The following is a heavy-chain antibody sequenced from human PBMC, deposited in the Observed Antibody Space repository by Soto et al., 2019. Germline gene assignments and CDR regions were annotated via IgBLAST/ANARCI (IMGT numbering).Heavy chain of an antibody. J-gene: IGHJ4*02. D-gene: IGHD5-18*01. Sequence: GGSLRLSCAASGFTFSGYWMSWVRQAPGKGLEWVANINQDGSERNYVDSVKGRFTIARDNAKKSVYLEMNSLRAEDTAVYNCARGRGGYSYGQADHNFDYWGQGILVTVSS. CDR2: INQDGSER. V-gene: IGHV3-7*05. CDR3: ARGRGGYSYGQADHNFDY. CDR1: GFTFSGYW.